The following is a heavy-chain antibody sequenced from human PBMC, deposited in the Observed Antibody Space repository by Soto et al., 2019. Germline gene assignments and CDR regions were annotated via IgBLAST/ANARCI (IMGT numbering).Heavy chain of an antibody. J-gene: IGHJ4*02. V-gene: IGHV5-10-1*01. CDR3: ARHEVDGFIQAYFDY. CDR1: GYSFTSYW. CDR2: IDPSDSYI. D-gene: IGHD2-15*01. Sequence: PGESLKISCKGSGYSFTSYWISWVRQMPGKGLEWMGRIDPSDSYINYSPPFQGHVTISADKSTSTAYLQWSSLRASDTAMYYCARHEVDGFIQAYFDYWGQGTLVTVSS.